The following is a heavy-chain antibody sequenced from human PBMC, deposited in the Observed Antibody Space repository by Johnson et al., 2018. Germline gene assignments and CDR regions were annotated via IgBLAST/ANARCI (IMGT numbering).Heavy chain of an antibody. V-gene: IGHV3-33*01. Sequence: VQLVETGGGVVQPGGSLKLSCAASGFTFSDYGMHWVRQAPDKGLEWLAIIWSDGINKYYADSVKGRFTISRDNSKNTLYLQMNSLRVEDTAVYYCARSKGNPLLVDPWGQGTLVTVSS. CDR2: IWSDGINK. CDR1: GFTFSDYG. CDR3: ARSKGNPLLVDP. J-gene: IGHJ5*02. D-gene: IGHD1-14*01.